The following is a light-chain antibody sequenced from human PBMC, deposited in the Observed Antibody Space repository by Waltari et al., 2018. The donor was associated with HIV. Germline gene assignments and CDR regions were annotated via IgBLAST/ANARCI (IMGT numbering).Light chain of an antibody. V-gene: IGLV1-40*01. J-gene: IGLJ1*01. CDR3: QSFDNSLGAYV. CDR1: GSNIGANYD. CDR2: GNC. Sequence: QSVLTQPPSVSGAPGQRVTISCTGSGSNIGANYDVHWYQQLPGSPPQLVIDGNCNRPSGLFDRFAGSKSGTSASLAIIGLQADDEADYYGQSFDNSLGAYVFGTGTKVTVL.